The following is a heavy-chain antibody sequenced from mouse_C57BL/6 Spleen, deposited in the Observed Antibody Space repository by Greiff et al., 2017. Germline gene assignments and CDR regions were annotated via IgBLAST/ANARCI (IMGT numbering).Heavy chain of an antibody. V-gene: IGHV5-6*01. CDR2: ISSGGSYT. J-gene: IGHJ2*01. CDR1: GFTFSSYG. Sequence: EVQRVESGGDLVKPGGSLKLSCAASGFTFSSYGMSWVRQTPDKRLEWVATISSGGSYTYYPDSVKGRFTISRDNAKNTLYLQMSSLKSEDTAMYYCARQGLRRDYFDYWGQGTTLTVSS. D-gene: IGHD2-4*01. CDR3: ARQGLRRDYFDY.